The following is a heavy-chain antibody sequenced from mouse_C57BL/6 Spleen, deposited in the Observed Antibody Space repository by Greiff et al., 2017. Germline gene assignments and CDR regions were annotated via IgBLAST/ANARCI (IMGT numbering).Heavy chain of an antibody. CDR2: IYPGGGYT. CDR1: GYTFTNYW. J-gene: IGHJ3*01. Sequence: VQLQQSGAELVRPGTSVKMSCKASGYTFTNYWIGWAKQRPGHGLEWIGDIYPGGGYTNYNEKFKGKATLTADKSSSTAYMQLSSLTSEDSAIYYCASYDYDDGGFAYWGQGTLVTVSA. CDR3: ASYDYDDGGFAY. D-gene: IGHD2-4*01. V-gene: IGHV1-63*01.